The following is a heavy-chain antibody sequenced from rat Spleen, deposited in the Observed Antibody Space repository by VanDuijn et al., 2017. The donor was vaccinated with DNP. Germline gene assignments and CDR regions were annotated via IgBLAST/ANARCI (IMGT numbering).Heavy chain of an antibody. CDR3: ARHKGYDGSHYYVMDA. CDR1: GFSFSNFA. J-gene: IGHJ4*01. Sequence: EVKLVESGGGRVQPGRSLKLSCAASGFSFSNFAMAWVRQAPTKGLEWVATISYDGNRPYYRDSVKGRFTISRDNAQNTLYLQMSKLGSEDTAIYYCARHKGYDGSHYYVMDAWGQGTSVTVSS. D-gene: IGHD1-12*02. V-gene: IGHV5-29*01. CDR2: ISYDGNRP.